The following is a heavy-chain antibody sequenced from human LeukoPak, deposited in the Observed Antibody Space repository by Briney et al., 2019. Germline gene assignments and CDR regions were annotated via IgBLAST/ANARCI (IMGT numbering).Heavy chain of an antibody. J-gene: IGHJ4*02. CDR3: ATYPEISMVLQY. CDR1: GYTFTDFY. Sequence: ASVKISCKASGYTFTDFYIHWVHQAPGKGLEWMGRVDPEDGEAICAERFRGRVTMTADTSTDTAYLELRSLKSDDTALYYCATYPEISMVLQYWGQGSLVTVSS. D-gene: IGHD3-10*01. V-gene: IGHV1-69-2*01. CDR2: VDPEDGEA.